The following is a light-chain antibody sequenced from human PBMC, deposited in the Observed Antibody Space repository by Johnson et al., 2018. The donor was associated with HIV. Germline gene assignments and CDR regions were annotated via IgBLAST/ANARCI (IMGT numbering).Light chain of an antibody. CDR2: DNN. Sequence: QSILTQPPSVSAAPGQKVTISCSGSSSNIGNNYVSWYQQLPGTAPKLLIYDNNKRPSGIPGRFSGSKSGTSATLGITALQPGDEADYYCGTWDSSLSAGGVFGTWTKVTVL. CDR3: GTWDSSLSAGGV. V-gene: IGLV1-51*01. J-gene: IGLJ1*01. CDR1: SSNIGNNY.